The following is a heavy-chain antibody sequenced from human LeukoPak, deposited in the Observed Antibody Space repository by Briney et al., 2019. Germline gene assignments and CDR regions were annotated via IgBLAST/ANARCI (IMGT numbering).Heavy chain of an antibody. Sequence: GGSLRLSCAASGFTFSNYNMNWVRQAPGKGLEWVSSISSSSSYIYYADSVKGRFTIPRNNAKNSLYLQMNSLKTEDTAVYYCTTDSQSSWIQLWFFDAFDIWGQGTMVTVSS. CDR1: GFTFSNYN. D-gene: IGHD5-18*01. CDR3: TTDSQSSWIQLWFFDAFDI. CDR2: ISSSSSYI. V-gene: IGHV3-21*03. J-gene: IGHJ3*02.